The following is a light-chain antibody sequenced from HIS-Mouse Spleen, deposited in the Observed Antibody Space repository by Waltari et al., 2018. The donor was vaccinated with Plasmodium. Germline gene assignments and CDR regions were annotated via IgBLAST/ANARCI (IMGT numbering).Light chain of an antibody. CDR3: QSADSSGTPNWV. CDR1: ALPKQY. CDR2: KDS. V-gene: IGLV3-25*03. Sequence: SYELTQPPSVSVSPGQTARITCSGDALPKQYADWYQQKPGQAPVLVIYKDSERPSGIPERVSGSSSGRTVTLTISGDQAEDEADYYCQSADSSGTPNWVFGGGTK. J-gene: IGLJ3*02.